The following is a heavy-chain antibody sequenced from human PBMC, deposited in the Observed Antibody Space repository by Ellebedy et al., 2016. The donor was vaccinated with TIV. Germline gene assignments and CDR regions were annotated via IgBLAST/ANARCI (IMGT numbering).Heavy chain of an antibody. J-gene: IGHJ3*02. D-gene: IGHD2-8*01. V-gene: IGHV3-66*01. CDR2: IYRGGET. Sequence: GESLKISCAASEFTLNSHHVSWVRQAPGKGLEWVSSIYRGGETYYADSVRGRFTISRDTSNNTLFLQIDGLRAEDTAVYFCPRETFIDVDLKVWGVFDIWGQGTMVAVSS. CDR1: EFTLNSHH. CDR3: PRETFIDVDLKVWGVFDI.